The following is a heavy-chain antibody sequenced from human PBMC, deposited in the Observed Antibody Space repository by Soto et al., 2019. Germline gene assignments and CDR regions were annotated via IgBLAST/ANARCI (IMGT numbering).Heavy chain of an antibody. V-gene: IGHV5-10-1*01. Sequence: LPRCCNGSGNSVARYWITCVRQKPGKYLEWMGLIDPSDCQTYYSPPFRGHLTISVTKSISPVFLKWSRLRASDTAMYYCAXQIYVFGSGPHYIEY. CDR3: AXQIYVFGSGPHYIEY. D-gene: IGHD3-10*01. CDR1: GNSVARYW. CDR2: IDPSDCQT. J-gene: IGHJ1*01.